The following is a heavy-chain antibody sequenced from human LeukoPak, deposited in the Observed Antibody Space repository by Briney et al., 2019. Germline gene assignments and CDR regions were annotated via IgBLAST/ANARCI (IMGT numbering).Heavy chain of an antibody. CDR2: IWYDGSNK. V-gene: IGHV3-33*06. J-gene: IGHJ4*02. CDR1: GFTFSSYG. Sequence: GRSLRLSCAASGFTFSSYGMHRVRQAPGKGLEWVAVIWYDGSNKYYADSVKGRFTISRDNSKKTLYLQMNSLRAQDTAVYYCAKSGGRGSSWYDLDYWGPGNLVTVSS. CDR3: AKSGGRGSSWYDLDY. D-gene: IGHD6-13*01.